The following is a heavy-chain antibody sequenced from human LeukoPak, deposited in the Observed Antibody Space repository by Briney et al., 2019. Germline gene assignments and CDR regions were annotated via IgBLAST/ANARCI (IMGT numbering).Heavy chain of an antibody. D-gene: IGHD3-3*01. CDR3: ARGNPHFLWSGYHFDY. V-gene: IGHV1-8*01. CDR1: GYTFTSYD. CDR2: MNPNSGNT. J-gene: IGHJ4*02. Sequence: VASVKVYCKASGYTFTSYDINWVRQATGQGLEWMGWMNPNSGNTGYAQKFQGRVTMTRNTSISTAYMELSRLRSDDTAVYYCARGNPHFLWSGYHFDYWGQGTLVTVSS.